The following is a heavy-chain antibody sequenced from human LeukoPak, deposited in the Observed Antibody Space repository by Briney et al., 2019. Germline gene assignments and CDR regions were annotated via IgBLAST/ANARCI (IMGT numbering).Heavy chain of an antibody. CDR1: GFIFSSYV. CDR2: ISVGGGDT. D-gene: IGHD2-21*01. J-gene: IGHJ4*02. CDR3: AKLNLGEMAYFDS. Sequence: GGSLRLSCEASGFIFSSYVMGWVRQAPGKGLGWGSSISVGGGDTFTADSVKGRFTITRENSKNTLYLQMMGLRVEDTAIYYCAKLNLGEMAYFDSWGQGILVTVSS. V-gene: IGHV3-23*01.